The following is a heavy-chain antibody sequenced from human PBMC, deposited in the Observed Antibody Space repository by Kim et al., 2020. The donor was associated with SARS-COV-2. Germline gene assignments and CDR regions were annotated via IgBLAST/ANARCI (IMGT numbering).Heavy chain of an antibody. D-gene: IGHD3-22*01. CDR1: GGSISSGGYY. CDR2: IYYSGST. J-gene: IGHJ4*02. CDR3: GRGNYYDSGGYCHFDY. Sequence: SETLSLTCTVSGGSISSGGYYWSWIRQHPGKGLEWIGYIYYSGSTYYNPSLKSRVTITVDTSKNQFSLKLSSVTAADTALYYCGRGNYYDSGGYCHFDYWGQGNLVTVSS. V-gene: IGHV4-31*03.